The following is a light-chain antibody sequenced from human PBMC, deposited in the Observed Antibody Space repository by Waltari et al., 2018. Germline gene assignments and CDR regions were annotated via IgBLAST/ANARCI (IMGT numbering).Light chain of an antibody. CDR1: QSLRNW. CDR2: KAS. Sequence: DIPMTQSPSTLSASVGDRVTITCRASQSLRNWLAWYQQKPGKAPKVLIYKASTLESGVPSRFSGSGSGTEFTLTISSLQPDDFATYYCQQYRNLWTFGQGTKVEIK. V-gene: IGKV1-5*03. CDR3: QQYRNLWT. J-gene: IGKJ1*01.